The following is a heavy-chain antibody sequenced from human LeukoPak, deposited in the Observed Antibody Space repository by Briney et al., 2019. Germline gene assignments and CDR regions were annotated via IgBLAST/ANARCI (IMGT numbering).Heavy chain of an antibody. D-gene: IGHD6-19*01. J-gene: IGHJ3*02. CDR2: IYHSGST. Sequence: SETLSLNCTVSGYSISSGSYWGWIRQPPGKGLEWIGSIYHSGSTYYNPYLKSRVTISVDTSKNQFSLKMSSVTAADTAVYYCASPYSSGWNDAFDIWCQGTMVPVSS. CDR1: GYSISSGSY. V-gene: IGHV4-38-2*02. CDR3: ASPYSSGWNDAFDI.